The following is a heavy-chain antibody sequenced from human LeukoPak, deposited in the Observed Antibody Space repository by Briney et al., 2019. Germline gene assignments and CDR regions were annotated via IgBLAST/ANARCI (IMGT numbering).Heavy chain of an antibody. Sequence: ASVKVSCKASGGTFSSYAISWVRQAPGQGLEWMGGIIPIFGTANYAQKFQGRVTITADESTSTAYMELSSLRSEDTAVYYCARGAEYSYGCGVDYWGQGTLVTVSS. D-gene: IGHD5-18*01. CDR2: IIPIFGTA. CDR1: GGTFSSYA. J-gene: IGHJ4*02. CDR3: ARGAEYSYGCGVDY. V-gene: IGHV1-69*01.